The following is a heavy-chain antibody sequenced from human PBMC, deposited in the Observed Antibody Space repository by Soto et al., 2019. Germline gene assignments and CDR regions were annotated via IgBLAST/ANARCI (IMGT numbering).Heavy chain of an antibody. D-gene: IGHD3-10*01. CDR3: ARGVAVRGAHDAFDI. V-gene: IGHV4-31*03. CDR1: GGSISSGGYY. J-gene: IGHJ3*02. CDR2: IYYSGST. Sequence: QVQLQESGPGLVKPSQTLSLTCTVSGGSISSGGYYWSWIRQHPGKGLEWIGYIYYSGSTYYNPSLKSRVTISVDTSKNQFSLKLSSVTAADTAVYYCARGVAVRGAHDAFDIWGQGTMVTVSS.